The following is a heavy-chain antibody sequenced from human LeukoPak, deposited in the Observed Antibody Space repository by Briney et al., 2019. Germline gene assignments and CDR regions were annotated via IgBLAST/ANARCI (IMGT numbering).Heavy chain of an antibody. V-gene: IGHV3-9*01. CDR3: AKDKGSGSYYGYYYYYMDV. CDR1: GFTFSSYD. D-gene: IGHD1-26*01. CDR2: ISWNSGSI. J-gene: IGHJ6*03. Sequence: GGSLRLSCAASGFTFSSYDMHWVRQAPGKGLEWVSGISWNSGSIGYADSVKGRFTISRDNAKNSLYLQMNSLRAEDTALYYCAKDKGSGSYYGYYYYYMDVWGKGTTVTISS.